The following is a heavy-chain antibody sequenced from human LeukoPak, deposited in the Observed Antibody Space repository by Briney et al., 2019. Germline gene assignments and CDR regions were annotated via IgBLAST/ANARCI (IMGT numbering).Heavy chain of an antibody. CDR3: ARDRHYGMDV. V-gene: IGHV3-30-3*01. CDR2: ISYDGSNK. Sequence: PGRSLRLSCAASGFTFSSYAMHWVRQAPGKGLEWVAVISYDGSNKYYADSVKGRFTISRDNSKNTLYLQMNSLRAEDTAVYYCARDRHYGMDVWGQGTTVAVSS. CDR1: GFTFSSYA. J-gene: IGHJ6*02.